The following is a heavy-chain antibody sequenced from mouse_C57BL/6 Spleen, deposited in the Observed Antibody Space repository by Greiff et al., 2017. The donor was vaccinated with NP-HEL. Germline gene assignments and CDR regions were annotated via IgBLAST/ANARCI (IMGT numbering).Heavy chain of an antibody. CDR2: IDPSDSYT. J-gene: IGHJ2*01. D-gene: IGHD1-1*01. CDR3: ASGDGLITTVVADY. CDR1: GYTFTSYW. V-gene: IGHV1-50*01. Sequence: VQLQQSGAELVKPGASVKLSCKASGYTFTSYWMQWVKQRPGQGLEWIGEIDPSDSYTNYNQKFKGKATLTVDTSSSTAYMQLSSLTSEDSAVYYWASGDGLITTVVADYWGQGTTLTVAS.